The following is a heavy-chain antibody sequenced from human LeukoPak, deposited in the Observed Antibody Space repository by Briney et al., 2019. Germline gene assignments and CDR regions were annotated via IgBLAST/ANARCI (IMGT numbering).Heavy chain of an antibody. CDR2: INHSGST. CDR3: ARRGAARRSYFDY. Sequence: PSETLSLTCAVYGGSFSGYYWSWIRQPPGKGLEWIGEINHSGSTNYNPSLKSRVTISVDTSKNQFSLKLSSVTAADTAVYYCARRGAARRSYFDYWGQGTLVTVSS. V-gene: IGHV4-34*01. J-gene: IGHJ4*02. CDR1: GGSFSGYY. D-gene: IGHD6-6*01.